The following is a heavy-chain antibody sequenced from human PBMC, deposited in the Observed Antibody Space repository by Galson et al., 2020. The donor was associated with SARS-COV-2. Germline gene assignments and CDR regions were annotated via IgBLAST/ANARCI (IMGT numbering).Heavy chain of an antibody. CDR2: INSDGNIT. Sequence: GESLKIYCTDSGFTLSTYWMHWVRQAPGKGPMWVSRINSDGNITNYADSVKGRFTISRDNAKNTLYLQMNSLRVEDTAVYYCTATRAYWGQGTLVTVSS. D-gene: IGHD1-26*01. CDR3: TATRAY. CDR1: GFTLSTYW. J-gene: IGHJ4*02. V-gene: IGHV3-74*01.